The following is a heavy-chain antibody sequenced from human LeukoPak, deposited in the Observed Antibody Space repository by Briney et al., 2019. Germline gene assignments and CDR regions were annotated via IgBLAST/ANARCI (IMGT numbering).Heavy chain of an antibody. J-gene: IGHJ4*02. CDR1: GFTFSSYE. Sequence: PGGSLRLSCAASGFTFSSYEMNWVRQAPGKGLEWVSYISSSGSTIYYADSVKGRFTISRDNAKNSLYLQMNSLRAEDTAVYYCAREKRLRPGVWYFDYWGQGTLVTVSS. D-gene: IGHD5-12*01. CDR3: AREKRLRPGVWYFDY. CDR2: ISSSGSTI. V-gene: IGHV3-48*03.